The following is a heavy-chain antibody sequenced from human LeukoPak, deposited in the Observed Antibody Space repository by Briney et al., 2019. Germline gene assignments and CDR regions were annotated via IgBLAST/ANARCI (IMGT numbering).Heavy chain of an antibody. J-gene: IGHJ6*03. CDR2: IYYSGGT. Sequence: SETLSLTCTVSGGSISSHYWSWIRQPPGKGLEWIGYIYYSGGTNYNPSLKSRVTISVDTSKDQFSLKLSSVTAADTAVYYCARDWGHEDYYMDVWGKGTTVTVSS. CDR3: ARDWGHEDYYMDV. D-gene: IGHD3-16*01. CDR1: GGSISSHY. V-gene: IGHV4-59*11.